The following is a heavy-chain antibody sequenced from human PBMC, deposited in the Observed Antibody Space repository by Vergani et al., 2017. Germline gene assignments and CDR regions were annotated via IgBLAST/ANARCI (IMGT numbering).Heavy chain of an antibody. CDR2: INHSGST. J-gene: IGHJ4*02. CDR3: ARERYSSVIDY. Sequence: QVQLQQWGAGLLKPSETLSLPCAVYGGSFSGYYWSWIRQPPGKGLEWIGEINHSGSTNYNPSLKSRVTISVDTSKNQFSLKLSSVTAADTAVYYCARERYSSVIDYWGQGTLVTVSS. D-gene: IGHD6-19*01. CDR1: GGSFSGYY. V-gene: IGHV4-34*01.